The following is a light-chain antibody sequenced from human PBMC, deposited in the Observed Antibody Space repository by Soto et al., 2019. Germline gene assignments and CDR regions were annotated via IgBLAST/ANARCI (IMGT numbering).Light chain of an antibody. Sequence: QSALTQPASVSGSPGQSITISCTGTRSDVGYYDYVSWYQQHPGKAPTLVIYDVSHRPSGVSDRFPGSKSGNTASLTISGLQAEDEGDYYCSSYTTTYTWMFGGGTKVTVL. V-gene: IGLV2-14*01. CDR3: SSYTTTYTWM. CDR1: RSDVGYYDY. CDR2: DVS. J-gene: IGLJ3*02.